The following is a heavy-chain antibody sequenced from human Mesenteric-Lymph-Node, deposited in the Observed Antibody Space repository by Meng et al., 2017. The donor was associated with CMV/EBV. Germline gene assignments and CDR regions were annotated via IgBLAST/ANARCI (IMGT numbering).Heavy chain of an antibody. Sequence: SETLSLTCTVSGGSISSSSYYWGWIRQHPGKGLEWIGYIYYSGSTYYNPSLKSRVTISVDTSKNQFSLKLSSVTAADTAVYYCASALMARGFYFDYWGQGTLVTVSS. CDR2: IYYSGST. D-gene: IGHD5-24*01. J-gene: IGHJ4*02. CDR3: ASALMARGFYFDY. V-gene: IGHV4-31*03. CDR1: GGSISSSSYY.